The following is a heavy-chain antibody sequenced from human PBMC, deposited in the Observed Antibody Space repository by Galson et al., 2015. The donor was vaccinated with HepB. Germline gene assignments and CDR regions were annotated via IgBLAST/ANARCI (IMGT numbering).Heavy chain of an antibody. Sequence: TLSLTCTVSGGSISSGGYYWSWIRQHPGKGLEWIGYIYYSGSTYYNPSLKSRVTISVDTSKNQFSLKLSSVTAADTAVYYCARTPRRYCSSTSCAIRDYWGQGTLVTVSS. J-gene: IGHJ4*02. CDR2: IYYSGST. CDR3: ARTPRRYCSSTSCAIRDY. CDR1: GGSISSGGYY. D-gene: IGHD2-2*01. V-gene: IGHV4-31*03.